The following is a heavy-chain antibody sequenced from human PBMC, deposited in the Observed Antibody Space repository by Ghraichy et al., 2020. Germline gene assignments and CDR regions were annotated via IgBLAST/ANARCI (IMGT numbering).Heavy chain of an antibody. Sequence: TLSLTCTVSGGSISSYYWSWIRQPPGKGLEWIGYIYYSGSTNYNPSLKSRVTISVDTSKNQFSLKLSSVTSADTAVYYCARGGWLQLAAFDIWGQGTMVTVSS. J-gene: IGHJ3*02. CDR2: IYYSGST. D-gene: IGHD5-24*01. CDR1: GGSISSYY. CDR3: ARGGWLQLAAFDI. V-gene: IGHV4-59*01.